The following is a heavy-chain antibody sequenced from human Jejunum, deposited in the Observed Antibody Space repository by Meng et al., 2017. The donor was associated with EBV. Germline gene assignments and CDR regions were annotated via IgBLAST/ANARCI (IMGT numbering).Heavy chain of an antibody. V-gene: IGHV1-8*01. J-gene: IGHJ4*02. D-gene: IGHD6-13*01. Sequence: QVQLCKVGAEVKSPGASVKVSGKASGYTSISNDINWVRQATGQGLEWIGWMNPSSDDTSFAQKFQGRVTVTRDNSINTAYMELSSLTSDDTAVYYCARAVGAAGSMVNFDYWGQGTLVTVSS. CDR2: MNPSSDDT. CDR3: ARAVGAAGSMVNFDY. CDR1: GYTSISND.